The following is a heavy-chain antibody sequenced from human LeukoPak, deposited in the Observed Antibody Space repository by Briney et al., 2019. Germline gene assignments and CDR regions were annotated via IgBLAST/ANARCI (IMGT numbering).Heavy chain of an antibody. D-gene: IGHD1-14*01. J-gene: IGHJ5*02. CDR1: GGSISSGGYY. Sequence: SQTLSLTCTVSGGSISSGGYYWSWIRLHPGKGLEWIGYIYYSGSTYYNPSLKSRVTISVDTSKNQFSLKLSSVTAADTAVYYCARGQNRDRGTHVASAWFDPWGQGTLVTVSS. V-gene: IGHV4-31*03. CDR3: ARGQNRDRGTHVASAWFDP. CDR2: IYYSGST.